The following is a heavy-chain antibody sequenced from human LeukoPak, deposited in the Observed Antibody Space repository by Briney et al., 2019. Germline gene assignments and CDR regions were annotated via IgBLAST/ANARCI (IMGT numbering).Heavy chain of an antibody. V-gene: IGHV3-33*01. J-gene: IGHJ4*02. CDR3: ARDPGNSSGYYFDY. Sequence: GRSLRLSCAASGFTFSSYGMHWVRQAPGKGLEWVAVIWYDGSNKYYADSVKGRFTISRDNSKNTLYLQMNSLRAKDTAVYYCARDPGNSSGYYFDYWGQGTLVTVSS. CDR2: IWYDGSNK. CDR1: GFTFSSYG. D-gene: IGHD3-22*01.